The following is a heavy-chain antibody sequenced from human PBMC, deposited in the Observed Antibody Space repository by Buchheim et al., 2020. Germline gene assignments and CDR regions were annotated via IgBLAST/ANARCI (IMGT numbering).Heavy chain of an antibody. Sequence: QVQLVESGGGVVQPGRSLRLSCAASGFTFSSYAMHWVRQAPGKGLEWVAVISYDGGNKYYADSVKGRFTISRDNSKNTLYLQMNSLRTEDTALYYCAREDLGSSSGIDSWGQGTL. D-gene: IGHD6-6*01. CDR3: AREDLGSSSGIDS. CDR2: ISYDGGNK. J-gene: IGHJ4*02. V-gene: IGHV3-30*04. CDR1: GFTFSSYA.